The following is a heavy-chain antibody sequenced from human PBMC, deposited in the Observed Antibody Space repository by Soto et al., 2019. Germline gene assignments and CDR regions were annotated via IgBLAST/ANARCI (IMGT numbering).Heavy chain of an antibody. CDR1: GGSISGSSYC. CDR2: IYYSGST. Sequence: AATLSLTCAVSGGSISGSSYCWCWIRQPPGKGLEWIGSIYYSGSTYYNPPLKSRVTISVDTSKNQFSLKLSSVTAADTAVYYCARHFSSSSWFDPWGQGTLVTVSS. D-gene: IGHD6-6*01. V-gene: IGHV4-39*01. CDR3: ARHFSSSSWFDP. J-gene: IGHJ5*02.